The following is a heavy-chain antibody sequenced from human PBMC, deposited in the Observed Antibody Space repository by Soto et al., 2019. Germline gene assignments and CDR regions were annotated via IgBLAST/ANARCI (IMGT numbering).Heavy chain of an antibody. J-gene: IGHJ6*02. D-gene: IGHD2-2*02. V-gene: IGHV1-2*04. CDR3: AKTREHCISVGGSSSWYIHGMDV. Sequence: ASVKVSCKGSGYTFTGYYMHWVRQTPGQGLAWMGWINPNSGGTNYAQRFQGWVTMTRDTTISTGYIELSGLRSGDTAVYYCAKTREHCISVGGSSSWYIHGMDVWGQGTTVTVSS. CDR1: GYTFTGYY. CDR2: INPNSGGT.